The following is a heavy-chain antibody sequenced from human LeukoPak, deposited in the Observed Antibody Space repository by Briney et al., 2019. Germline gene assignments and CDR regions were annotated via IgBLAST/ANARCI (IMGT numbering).Heavy chain of an antibody. D-gene: IGHD3-22*01. CDR1: GFTLSSYA. CDR3: ARGDYYFDSSGYWNWFDP. V-gene: IGHV3-30*04. CDR2: ISYDVINN. Sequence: PGRSLRLSCAASGFTLSSYAMHWVGQAPGKGLEGVAVISYDVINNYYADTVKGRFPLSRDNYKNTLYLQMNSLRAEDTAVYYCARGDYYFDSSGYWNWFDPWGQGTLVTVSS. J-gene: IGHJ5*02.